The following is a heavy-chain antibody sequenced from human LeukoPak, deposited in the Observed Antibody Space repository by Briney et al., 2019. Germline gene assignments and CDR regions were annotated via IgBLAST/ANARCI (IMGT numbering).Heavy chain of an antibody. CDR3: ANYIRGGYDFWSGYPSDY. CDR1: GFTFSSYA. D-gene: IGHD3-3*01. CDR2: ISGSGGST. Sequence: GGSLRLSCAASGFTFSSYAMSWVRQAPGKGLEWVSAISGSGGSTYYADSVKGRFTISRDNSKNTLYLQMNSLRAEDTAVYYCANYIRGGYDFWSGYPSDYWGQGTLVTVSS. J-gene: IGHJ4*02. V-gene: IGHV3-23*01.